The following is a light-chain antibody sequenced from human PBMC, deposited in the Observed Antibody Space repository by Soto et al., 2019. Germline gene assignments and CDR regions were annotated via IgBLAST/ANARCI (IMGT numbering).Light chain of an antibody. J-gene: IGKJ2*01. CDR1: QSISSW. CDR2: KAS. CDR3: QQYHSSSYT. V-gene: IGKV1-5*03. Sequence: DIQMTQSPSTLSASVGDRVTITCRASQSISSWLAWYQQKPGKAPNLLIYKASNLESGVPSRFSGSGSGTEFTLTISSLQPDDFATYYCQQYHSSSYTFGQGTKLEIK.